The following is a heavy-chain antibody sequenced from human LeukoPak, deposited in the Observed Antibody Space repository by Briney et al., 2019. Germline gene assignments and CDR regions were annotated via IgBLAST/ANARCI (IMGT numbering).Heavy chain of an antibody. CDR2: ISYDGSNK. Sequence: GGSLRLSCAASGFTFSSYAMHWVRQAPGKGLEWVAVISYDGSNKYYADSVKGRFTISRDNSKNTLYLQMNSLRAEDTAVYYCARVWDTAMVTRVFAYWGQGTLVTVSS. J-gene: IGHJ4*02. CDR1: GFTFSSYA. CDR3: ARVWDTAMVTRVFAY. V-gene: IGHV3-30*04. D-gene: IGHD5-18*01.